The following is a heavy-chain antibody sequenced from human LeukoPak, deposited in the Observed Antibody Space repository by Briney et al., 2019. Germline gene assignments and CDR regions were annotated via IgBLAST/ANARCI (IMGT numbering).Heavy chain of an antibody. V-gene: IGHV5-51*01. CDR2: IYPGDSDT. Sequence: GESLKISCKGSGYSFTTYWIGWVRQMPGKGLEWMGIIYPGDSDTRYSPSFQGQVTISADKSISTAYLQWSSLKASDTAMYYCARLPVGYYYDSSGQYNWFDPWGQGTLVTVSS. CDR1: GYSFTTYW. D-gene: IGHD3-22*01. J-gene: IGHJ5*02. CDR3: ARLPVGYYYDSSGQYNWFDP.